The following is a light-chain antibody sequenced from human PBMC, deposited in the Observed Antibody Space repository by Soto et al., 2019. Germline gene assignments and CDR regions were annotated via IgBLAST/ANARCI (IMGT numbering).Light chain of an antibody. CDR2: GAS. V-gene: IGKV1-39*01. Sequence: DIPMTQSPSSLSASVGDRVTITCRASQSISSYLNWYQQKPGKAPKILIYGASSLQSGVPSRFSGSGSGTEFTLTISSLQSEDFAVYYCQQYNNWPRTFGQGTKVEIK. J-gene: IGKJ1*01. CDR1: QSISSY. CDR3: QQYNNWPRT.